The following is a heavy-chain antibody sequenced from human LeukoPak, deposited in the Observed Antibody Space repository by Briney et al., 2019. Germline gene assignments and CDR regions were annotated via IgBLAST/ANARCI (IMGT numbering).Heavy chain of an antibody. Sequence: TSETVSLTCTVSGGSISSSSYYWGWIRQPPGKGLEWIGSIYYSGSTYHNPSLKSRVTISVDTSKNQFSLKLSSVTAADTAVYYCNVVVVPAAPIYYMDVWGKGTTVTVSS. D-gene: IGHD2-2*01. CDR3: NVVVVPAAPIYYMDV. J-gene: IGHJ6*03. CDR2: IYYSGST. CDR1: GGSISSSSYY. V-gene: IGHV4-39*01.